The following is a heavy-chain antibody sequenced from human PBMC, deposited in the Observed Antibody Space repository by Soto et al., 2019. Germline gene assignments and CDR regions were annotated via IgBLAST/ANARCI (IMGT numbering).Heavy chain of an antibody. Sequence: QVQLVQSGAEVKKPGSSVKVSCKASGGTFSSYSINWVRQAPGQGLEWMGEIIPIFGTANYAQKFQGRVTITAYESTSTADMELSRLRSEDTAVYYCARDGGRHSGGSDYWGQGTLVTVSS. CDR3: ARDGGRHSGGSDY. D-gene: IGHD1-26*01. CDR1: GGTFSSYS. CDR2: IIPIFGTA. V-gene: IGHV1-69*01. J-gene: IGHJ4*02.